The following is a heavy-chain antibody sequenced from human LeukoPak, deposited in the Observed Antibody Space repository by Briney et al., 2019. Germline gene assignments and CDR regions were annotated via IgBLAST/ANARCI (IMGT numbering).Heavy chain of an antibody. CDR1: GFTFSSYA. J-gene: IGHJ3*02. V-gene: IGHV3-30-3*01. CDR3: AREYSGTFDI. D-gene: IGHD1-26*01. Sequence: PGRSLRLSCAASGFTFSSYAMHWARQAPGKGLEWVAVISYDGSNKYYADSVKGRFTISRDNSENTLYLQMNSLRAEDTAVYYCAREYSGTFDIWGQGTMVTVSS. CDR2: ISYDGSNK.